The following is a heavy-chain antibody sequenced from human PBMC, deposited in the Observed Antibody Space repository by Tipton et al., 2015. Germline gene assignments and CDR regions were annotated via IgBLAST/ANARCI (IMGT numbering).Heavy chain of an antibody. D-gene: IGHD3-3*01. V-gene: IGHV4-39*02. CDR3: AREKRISIFGVLIPHFDF. J-gene: IGHJ4*02. CDR2: IYYTGNT. Sequence: GASISSRGYFWGWIRQPPGRGLEWIGNIYYTGNTHHTPSLKSRVTISVDTSRNHFSLKLSSVTAADTAVYYCAREKRISIFGVLIPHFDFWGQGALVSVSS. CDR1: GASISSRGYF.